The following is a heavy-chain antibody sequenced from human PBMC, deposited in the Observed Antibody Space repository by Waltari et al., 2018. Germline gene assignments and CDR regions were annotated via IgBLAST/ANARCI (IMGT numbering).Heavy chain of an antibody. CDR3: AREGPYFYGMDV. V-gene: IGHV4-30-4*08. J-gene: IGHJ6*02. Sequence: QVQLQESGPRLVKPSETLSLTCSVSGDFITNTDYHWTWVRQSPGRGLEWIGFVYYTGDTEYTESLMSRVSMSVDTAKNQFSLKLTSVTAADAAVYFCAREGPYFYGMDVWGQGKTVTVSS. CDR2: VYYTGDT. CDR1: GDFITNTDYH.